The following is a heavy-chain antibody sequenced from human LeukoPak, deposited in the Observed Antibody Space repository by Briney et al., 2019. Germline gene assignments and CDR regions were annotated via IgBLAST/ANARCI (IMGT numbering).Heavy chain of an antibody. V-gene: IGHV3-21*01. J-gene: IGHJ4*02. CDR1: GYTFSDFS. CDR2: ISARSNYR. D-gene: IGHD3-22*01. Sequence: PGGSLRLSCAASGYTFSDFSVNWVRQAPGKGLEWVSSISARSNYRYYADSVRGRFTISRGDARDSLFLQMNSLRAEDTAVYFCVRLRRNNDRSGYYYYYDYWGQGTLVTVSS. CDR3: VRLRRNNDRSGYYYYYDY.